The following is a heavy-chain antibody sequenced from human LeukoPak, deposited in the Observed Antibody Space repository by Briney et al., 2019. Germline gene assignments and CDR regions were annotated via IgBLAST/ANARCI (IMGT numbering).Heavy chain of an antibody. CDR2: IYYSGST. CDR1: GGSISSYY. CDR3: ARDLGSSFDY. D-gene: IGHD2/OR15-2a*01. V-gene: IGHV4-59*01. J-gene: IGHJ4*02. Sequence: SETLSLTCTVSGGSISSYYWSWIRQPPGKGLEWIGYIYYSGSTNYNPSPKSRVTISVDTSKNQFSLKLSSVTAADTAVYYCARDLGSSFDYWGQGTLVTVSS.